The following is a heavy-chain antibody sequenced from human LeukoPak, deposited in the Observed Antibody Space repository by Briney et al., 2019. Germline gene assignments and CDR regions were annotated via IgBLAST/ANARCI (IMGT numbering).Heavy chain of an antibody. D-gene: IGHD6-13*01. Sequence: GGSLRLSCAAPGFPFNAYWMTWVRQAPGKGLEWVANIRQDGDTKYYVDSVKGRFTISRDNAMNSLYLQMNNLRAEDTAIYYCARSLPYGTTWYGRSDFWGQGTLVTVSS. V-gene: IGHV3-7*03. CDR2: IRQDGDTK. J-gene: IGHJ4*02. CDR1: GFPFNAYW. CDR3: ARSLPYGTTWYGRSDF.